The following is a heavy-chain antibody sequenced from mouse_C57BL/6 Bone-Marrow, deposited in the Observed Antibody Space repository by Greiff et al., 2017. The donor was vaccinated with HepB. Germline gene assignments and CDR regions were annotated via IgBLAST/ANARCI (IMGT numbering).Heavy chain of an antibody. J-gene: IGHJ2*01. CDR2: IYPSDSET. CDR3: ARGGGNFDY. Sequence: QVQLQQPGAELVRPGSSVKLSCKASGYTFTSYWMDWVKQRPGQGLEWIGNIYPSDSETHYNQKFKDKATLTVEKSSSTAYMQLSSLTSEDSAVYYCARGGGNFDYWGQGTTLTVSS. V-gene: IGHV1-61*01. CDR1: GYTFTSYW.